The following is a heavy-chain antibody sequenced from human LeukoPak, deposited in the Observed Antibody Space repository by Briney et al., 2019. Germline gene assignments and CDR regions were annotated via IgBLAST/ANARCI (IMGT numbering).Heavy chain of an antibody. J-gene: IGHJ4*02. D-gene: IGHD3-22*01. CDR3: ARDVASSGYYC. CDR1: GYTFTGYF. Sequence: GASVKVSCKASGYTFTGYFLHWVRQAPGQGLEWMGRINPNSGGTDYSQKFQDRVTMTRDTSISTAYMELSRLTSDDTAVYYCARDVASSGYYCWGQGTLVTVSS. V-gene: IGHV1-2*06. CDR2: INPNSGGT.